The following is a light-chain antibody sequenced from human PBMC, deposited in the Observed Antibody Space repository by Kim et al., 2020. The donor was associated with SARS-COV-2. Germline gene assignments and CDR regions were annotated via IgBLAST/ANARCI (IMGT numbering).Light chain of an antibody. Sequence: GNTETISCTRSGGSIAINYVQWYQQRPGSAPTTVIYEDNQRPSGVPDRFSGSIDSSSNSASLTISGLKTEDEADYYCQSYDSSNVVFGGGTQLTVL. CDR3: QSYDSSNVV. CDR2: EDN. CDR1: GGSIAINY. J-gene: IGLJ2*01. V-gene: IGLV6-57*03.